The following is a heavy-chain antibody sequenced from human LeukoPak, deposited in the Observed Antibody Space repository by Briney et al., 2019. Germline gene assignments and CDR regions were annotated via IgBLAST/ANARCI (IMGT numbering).Heavy chain of an antibody. CDR2: ISYDGSNK. D-gene: IGHD2-2*01. Sequence: GRPLRLSCAASGFTFSSYAMHWLRQAPGKGLEGVAVISYDGSNKYYADSVKGRFTISRDNSKNTLYLQMNSLRAEDTAVYYCARGPRYCSSTSCYVNWFDPWGQGTLVTVSS. CDR1: GFTFSSYA. V-gene: IGHV3-30*04. J-gene: IGHJ5*02. CDR3: ARGPRYCSSTSCYVNWFDP.